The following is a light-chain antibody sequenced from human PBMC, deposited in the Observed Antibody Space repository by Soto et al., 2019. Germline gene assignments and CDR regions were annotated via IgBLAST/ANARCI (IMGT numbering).Light chain of an antibody. Sequence: QPVLTQPPSASGTPGQRVTISCSGSSSNIGSNNVNWYQQLPGPAPKLLIYSNNQRPSGVPDRFSCSKSGTSASLAIRGRQSEDEADYYCAAWDDSLNGAVFGGGTKLTVL. CDR2: SNN. V-gene: IGLV1-44*01. CDR1: SSNIGSNN. J-gene: IGLJ7*01. CDR3: AAWDDSLNGAV.